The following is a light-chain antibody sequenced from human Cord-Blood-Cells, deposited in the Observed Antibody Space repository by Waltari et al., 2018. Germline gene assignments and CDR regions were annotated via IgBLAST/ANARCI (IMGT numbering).Light chain of an antibody. Sequence: DIQMTQSPSSLSASVGDRVTIPSRASQSISSYLTWYQQKAGKAPKLLIYAASSLQSGVPSRLSGSGSGTDFTLTISSLQPADFATYYCQQSYSTPFTFGPGTKVDIK. CDR1: QSISSY. J-gene: IGKJ3*01. V-gene: IGKV1-39*01. CDR2: AAS. CDR3: QQSYSTPFT.